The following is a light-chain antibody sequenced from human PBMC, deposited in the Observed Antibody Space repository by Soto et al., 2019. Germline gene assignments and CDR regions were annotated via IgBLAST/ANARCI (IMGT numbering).Light chain of an antibody. CDR3: QSYDTSLSGVV. CDR2: GDS. J-gene: IGLJ2*01. Sequence: QSVLTQPPSVSGAPGQRVNISCTGSSSNIGIPYDVHWYQQLPGTAPKLLIYGDSNRPSGVPDRFSGSKSGTSASLAITGLQAEDEADYYCQSYDTSLSGVVFGGGTKLTVL. V-gene: IGLV1-40*01. CDR1: SSNIGIPYD.